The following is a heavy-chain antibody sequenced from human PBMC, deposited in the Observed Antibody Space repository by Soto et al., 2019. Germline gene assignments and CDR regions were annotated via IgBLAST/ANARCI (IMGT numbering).Heavy chain of an antibody. Sequence: VQLVESGGGLVQPGRSLRLSCAASGFTFDDYAMHWVRQAPGKGLEWVSGISWNSGSIGYADSVKGRFTISRDNAKNSLYLQMNSLRAEDTALYYCAKTAVAVSRDAFDIWGQGTMVTVSS. J-gene: IGHJ3*02. V-gene: IGHV3-9*01. D-gene: IGHD6-19*01. CDR3: AKTAVAVSRDAFDI. CDR2: ISWNSGSI. CDR1: GFTFDDYA.